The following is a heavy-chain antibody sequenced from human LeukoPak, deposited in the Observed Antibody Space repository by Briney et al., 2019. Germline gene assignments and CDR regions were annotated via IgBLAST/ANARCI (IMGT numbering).Heavy chain of an antibody. CDR1: GFSVSNNY. CDR3: ARGQTARD. D-gene: IGHD6-6*01. V-gene: IGHV3-66*02. CDR2: IYSGGNA. Sequence: GGSLRLSCAASGFSVSNNYLSWVRRAPGKGLEWVSVIYSGGNAFYADYVKGRFTVSRDNSKNTVYLQMESLRPEDTSIYYCARGQTARDWGQGTQVTVSS. J-gene: IGHJ4*02.